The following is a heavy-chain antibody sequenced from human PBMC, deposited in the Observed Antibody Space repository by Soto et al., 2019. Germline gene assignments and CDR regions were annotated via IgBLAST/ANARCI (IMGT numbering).Heavy chain of an antibody. CDR1: GGSISSDGYY. CDR2: IYYSGNT. J-gene: IGHJ5*02. CDR3: AREPPRGGFGRRWFDP. Sequence: QVQLQESGPGLVKPSQTLSLTCTVSGGSISSDGYYWSWIRQHPGKGLEWIGYIYYSGNTYYNPSHKSRVTISVDTSKTQFSLMLSSVTAADTAVYYCAREPPRGGFGRRWFDPWGQGTLVTVSS. D-gene: IGHD3-10*01. V-gene: IGHV4-31*03.